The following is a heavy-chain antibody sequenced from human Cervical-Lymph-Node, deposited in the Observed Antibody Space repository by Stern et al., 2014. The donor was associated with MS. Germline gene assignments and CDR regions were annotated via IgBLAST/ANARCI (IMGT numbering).Heavy chain of an antibody. V-gene: IGHV1-69*01. D-gene: IGHD6-13*01. Sequence: QVQLVQSGAEVTKPGSSVKVYCKASGGTFSKFPSSWVRQAPGQGLEWMGGIFPVFGTPTYAPEFRGRVTITADVSTSTVYMELSSLRSDDTAVYYCALSSETSDRWYSLGYDLWGQGTLVTVSS. J-gene: IGHJ5*02. CDR1: GGTFSKFP. CDR2: IFPVFGTP. CDR3: ALSSETSDRWYSLGYDL.